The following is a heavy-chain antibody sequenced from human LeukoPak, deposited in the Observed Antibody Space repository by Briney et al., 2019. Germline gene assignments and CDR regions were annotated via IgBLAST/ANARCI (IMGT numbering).Heavy chain of an antibody. V-gene: IGHV5-51*01. CDR1: GYSFTSYW. CDR3: ARLYCSSTSCYRGEYNWFDP. Sequence: GESLKISCKGAGYSFTSYWIGWVRQMPGKGLEWMGIIYPGDSDTRYSPSFQGQVTISADNSISTAYLQWSSLRASDTAIYYCARLYCSSTSCYRGEYNWFDPWGQGTLVTVSS. CDR2: IYPGDSDT. D-gene: IGHD2-2*02. J-gene: IGHJ5*02.